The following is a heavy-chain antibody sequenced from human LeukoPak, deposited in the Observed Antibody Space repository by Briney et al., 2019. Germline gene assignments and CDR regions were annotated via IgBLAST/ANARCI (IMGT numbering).Heavy chain of an antibody. D-gene: IGHD3-10*01. CDR3: ATYYASGKGAFDI. CDR1: GDSISSCY. J-gene: IGHJ3*02. V-gene: IGHV4-4*07. CDR2: IYGSAST. Sequence: KTSETLSLTCTVSGDSISSCYWSWIRQPPGKGLEWIGRIYGSASTNYNPSLKSRVTMSVDTSKNQFSLKLTSVTAADTAVYYCATYYASGKGAFDIWGQGTMVTVSS.